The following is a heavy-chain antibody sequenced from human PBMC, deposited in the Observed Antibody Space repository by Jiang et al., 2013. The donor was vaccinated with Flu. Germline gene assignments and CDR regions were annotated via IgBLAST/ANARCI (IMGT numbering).Heavy chain of an antibody. Sequence: QLLESGGGLVQPGGSLRLSCAASGFTFSSYAMSWVRQAPGKGLEWVSAISGSGGSTYYADSVKGRFTISRDNSKNTLYLQMNSLRAEDTAVYYCAKESTPLSGYYFGLDYWGQGTLVTVSS. CDR2: ISGSGGST. CDR3: AKESTPLSGYYFGLDY. D-gene: IGHD3-22*01. V-gene: IGHV3-23*01. CDR1: GFTFSSYA. J-gene: IGHJ4*02.